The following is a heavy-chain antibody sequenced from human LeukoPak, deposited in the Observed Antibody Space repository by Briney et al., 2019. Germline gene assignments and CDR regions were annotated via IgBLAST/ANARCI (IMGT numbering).Heavy chain of an antibody. CDR3: ARSPTKRVTEDY. Sequence: SETLSLTCAVYIDSFTNYYWNWIRQTPGKGLEWIGEVNDSGGTNINPSLKSRVTISVDKSKNQFSLKLTSVTAADTAVYYCARSPTKRVTEDYWGQGTLVTVSS. D-gene: IGHD5-18*01. V-gene: IGHV4-34*01. CDR2: VNDSGGT. CDR1: IDSFTNYY. J-gene: IGHJ4*02.